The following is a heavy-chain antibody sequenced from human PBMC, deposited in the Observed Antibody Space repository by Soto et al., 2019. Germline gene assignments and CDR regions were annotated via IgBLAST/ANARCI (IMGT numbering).Heavy chain of an antibody. J-gene: IGHJ3*02. D-gene: IGHD4-17*01. CDR3: ASSTTNGDNDAFDI. V-gene: IGHV4-31*03. CDR2: IYYSGST. CDR1: GGSISSGGYY. Sequence: ASETLSLTCTVSGGSISSGGYYWSWIRQHPGKGLEWIGYIYYSGSTYYNPSLKSRVTISVDTSKNQFSLKLSSVTAADTAVYYCASSTTNGDNDAFDIWGQGTMVTVSS.